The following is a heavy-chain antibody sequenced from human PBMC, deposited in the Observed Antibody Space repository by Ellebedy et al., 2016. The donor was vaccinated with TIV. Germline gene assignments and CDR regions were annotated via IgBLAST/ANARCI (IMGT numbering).Heavy chain of an antibody. Sequence: MPSETLSLTCAVYGGSFSNYFWGWIRQPPGKGLEWIGEINHNGSAIYNPSLKSRLNVSVNTSKNQFSLTLSSVTAADTAVYYCARGAKWELIDHNTLRQPDGFDIWGQGTMVTVSS. V-gene: IGHV4-34*01. CDR2: INHNGSA. CDR3: ARGAKWELIDHNTLRQPDGFDI. CDR1: GGSFSNYF. J-gene: IGHJ3*02. D-gene: IGHD1-26*01.